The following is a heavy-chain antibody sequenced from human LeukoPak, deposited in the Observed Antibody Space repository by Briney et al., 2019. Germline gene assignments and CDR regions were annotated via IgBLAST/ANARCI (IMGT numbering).Heavy chain of an antibody. CDR3: ARDPLRLGELLYPLY. V-gene: IGHV1-18*01. D-gene: IGHD3-10*01. CDR1: GYTFTSYG. CDR2: ISAYNGNT. Sequence: GASVKVSCKASGYTFTSYGISWVRQAPGQGLEWMGWISAYNGNTNYAQKFQGRVTMTTDTSTSTAYMELRSLKSDDTAVYYCARDPLRLGELLYPLYWGQGALVTVSS. J-gene: IGHJ4*02.